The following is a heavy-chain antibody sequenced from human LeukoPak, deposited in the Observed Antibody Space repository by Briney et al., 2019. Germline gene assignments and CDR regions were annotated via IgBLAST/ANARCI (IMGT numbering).Heavy chain of an antibody. Sequence: GGSLRLSCAASGFTFSSYGMHWARQAPGKGLEWVAFIQYDGSNKYYADSVKGRFTISRDNSKNTLYLQMNSLRAEDTAVYYCAKVPRDKSYGGNHFFDYWGQGTLVTVSS. D-gene: IGHD4-23*01. CDR1: GFTFSSYG. CDR3: AKVPRDKSYGGNHFFDY. CDR2: IQYDGSNK. J-gene: IGHJ4*02. V-gene: IGHV3-30*02.